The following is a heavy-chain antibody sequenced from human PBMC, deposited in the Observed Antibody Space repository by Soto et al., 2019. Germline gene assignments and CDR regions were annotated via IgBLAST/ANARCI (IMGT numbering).Heavy chain of an antibody. CDR2: INPSGGST. J-gene: IGHJ6*02. CDR3: ARTLRDGYKGPVDYYGMDV. CDR1: GYTFTSYY. Sequence: ASVKVSCKASGYTFTSYYMHWVRQAPGQGLEWMGIINPSGGSTSYAQKFQGRVTMTRDTSTSTVYMELSSLRSEDTAVYYCARTLRDGYKGPVDYYGMDVWGQGTTVTVSS. D-gene: IGHD5-12*01. V-gene: IGHV1-46*01.